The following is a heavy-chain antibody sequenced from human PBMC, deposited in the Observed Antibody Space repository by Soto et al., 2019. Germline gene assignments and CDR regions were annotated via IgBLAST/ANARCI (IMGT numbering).Heavy chain of an antibody. CDR1: GFTFSNYA. CDR3: ARDRTLNYGDFAY. D-gene: IGHD4-17*01. CDR2: ISYDGSHK. J-gene: IGHJ4*02. V-gene: IGHV3-30-3*01. Sequence: QVQLVESGGGVVQPGRSLRLSCAASGFTFSNYAMHWVRQAPGKGLEWVAAISYDGSHKYYAESVKGRFTISRDNSKDTLYLQMTSLRTDDTAVFYCARDRTLNYGDFAYWGQGTLVTVSS.